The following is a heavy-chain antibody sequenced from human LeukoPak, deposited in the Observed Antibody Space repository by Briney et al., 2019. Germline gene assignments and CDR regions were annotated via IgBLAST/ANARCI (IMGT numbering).Heavy chain of an antibody. J-gene: IGHJ6*03. D-gene: IGHD3-3*01. Sequence: SETLSLTCAVYGGSFSGYYWSWIRQPPGKGLEWIGEINHSGSTNYNPSLKSRVTISVDTFKNQFSLKLSSVTAADTAVYYCARVSSLRFLEWLRNLYYYYYMDVWGKGTTVTVSS. CDR1: GGSFSGYY. CDR2: INHSGST. V-gene: IGHV4-34*01. CDR3: ARVSSLRFLEWLRNLYYYYYMDV.